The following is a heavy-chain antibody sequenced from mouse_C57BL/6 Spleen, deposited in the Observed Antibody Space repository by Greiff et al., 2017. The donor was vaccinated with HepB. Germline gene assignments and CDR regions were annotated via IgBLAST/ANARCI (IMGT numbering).Heavy chain of an antibody. J-gene: IGHJ1*03. CDR1: GYTFTSYW. Sequence: QVQLQQPGAELVKPGASVKLSCKASGYTFTSYWMHWVKQRPGQGLEWIGMIHPNSGSTNYNEKFKSKATLTVDKSSSTAYMQLSSLTSEDSAVYYCARMDYDYDGYFDVWGTGTTVTVSS. D-gene: IGHD2-4*01. CDR3: ARMDYDYDGYFDV. V-gene: IGHV1-64*01. CDR2: IHPNSGST.